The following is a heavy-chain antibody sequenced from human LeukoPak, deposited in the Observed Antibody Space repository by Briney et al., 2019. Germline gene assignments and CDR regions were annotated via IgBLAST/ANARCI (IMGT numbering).Heavy chain of an antibody. Sequence: SETLSLTRTVSGGSISSSSYYWGRIRQPPGKGLEWIGSIYYSGSTYYNPSLKSRVTISVDTSKNQFSLKLSSVTAADTAVYYCAGYSSGWFRTNWFDPWGQGTLVTVSS. CDR1: GGSISSSSYY. D-gene: IGHD6-19*01. CDR2: IYYSGST. J-gene: IGHJ5*02. CDR3: AGYSSGWFRTNWFDP. V-gene: IGHV4-39*01.